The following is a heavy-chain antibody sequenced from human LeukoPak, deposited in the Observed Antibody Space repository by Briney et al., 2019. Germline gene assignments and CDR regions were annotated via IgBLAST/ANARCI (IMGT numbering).Heavy chain of an antibody. J-gene: IGHJ4*02. D-gene: IGHD2/OR15-2a*01. CDR3: VRESMAAPGY. CDR2: IKQDGSEK. V-gene: IGHV3-7*01. CDR1: GFTFSNDW. Sequence: LSGGSLRLSCAASGFTFSNDWMSWVRQAPGKGLEWVANIKQDGSEKYYVASVKGRFTISRDNAKNSLYLQMNSLRAEDTAVYYCVRESMAAPGYWGQGTLVTVPS.